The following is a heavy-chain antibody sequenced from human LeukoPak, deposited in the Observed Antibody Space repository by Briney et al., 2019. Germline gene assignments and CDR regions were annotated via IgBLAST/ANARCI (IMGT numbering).Heavy chain of an antibody. CDR1: GFGLSGSG. V-gene: IGHV3-48*01. Sequence: LPGGSLRLSCVASGFGLSGSGMTWVRQAPGKGLEWISYISVSGGIIYYADSVRGRFTISRDNAKNSLYLQMNSLRAEDTAVYYCAELGITMIGGVWGKGTTVTISS. CDR2: ISVSGGII. CDR3: AELGITMIGGV. D-gene: IGHD3-10*02. J-gene: IGHJ6*04.